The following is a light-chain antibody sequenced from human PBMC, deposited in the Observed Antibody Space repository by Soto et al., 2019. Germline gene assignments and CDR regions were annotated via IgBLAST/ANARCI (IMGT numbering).Light chain of an antibody. CDR1: QSVRSY. J-gene: IGKJ1*01. V-gene: IGKV3-11*01. Sequence: EIVLTQYPATLSLSPGERATLSCRASQSVRSYLAWYQQKPGQPLRLLIYDASNRATGTPARFSGSGSGTDFTLTISSLEPEDFAIYYCVQRSTWPWTIGQGSKVEIK. CDR3: VQRSTWPWT. CDR2: DAS.